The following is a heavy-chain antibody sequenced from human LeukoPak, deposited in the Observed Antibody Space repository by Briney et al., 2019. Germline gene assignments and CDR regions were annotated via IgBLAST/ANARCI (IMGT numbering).Heavy chain of an antibody. J-gene: IGHJ4*02. CDR3: ARGGSYYDSSGYYWPFDY. CDR1: GFTFSSYA. D-gene: IGHD3-22*01. CDR2: ISGSGGNT. Sequence: GGSLRLSCAASGFTFSSYAMSWVRQAPGKGLEWVSAISGSGGNTYYADSVKGRFTISRDNSKSTLYLQMNSLRAEDTAVYYCARGGSYYDSSGYYWPFDYWGQGTLVTVSS. V-gene: IGHV3-23*01.